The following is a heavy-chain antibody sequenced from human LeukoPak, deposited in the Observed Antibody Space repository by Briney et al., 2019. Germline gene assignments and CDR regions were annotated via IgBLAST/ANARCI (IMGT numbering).Heavy chain of an antibody. CDR1: GGTFSNYA. V-gene: IGHV1-69*04. J-gene: IGHJ4*02. CDR3: ARGRGSRTGYNGDYLDY. CDR2: ITPILGLI. Sequence: ASVKVSCKASGGTFSNYAINWVRQAPGQGLECMGRITPILGLINYAQKFQGRVTITADKSTSTGYMEVTGLRSDDTAIYYCARGRGSRTGYNGDYLDYWGQGTLVTVSS. D-gene: IGHD5-18*01.